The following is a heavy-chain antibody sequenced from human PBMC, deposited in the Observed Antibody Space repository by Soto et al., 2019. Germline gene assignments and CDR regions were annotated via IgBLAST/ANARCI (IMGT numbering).Heavy chain of an antibody. CDR2: VHHSGTT. CDR3: ARLLTPAFGRDYFDY. CDR1: GVSLSGRNCY. J-gene: IGHJ4*02. V-gene: IGHV4-39*01. D-gene: IGHD3-10*01. Sequence: QLQLQESRPGLAKPSATLSLTCTVSGVSLSGRNCYWGWVRQPPGKGLEAIGNVHHSGTTYCSLSLMSRVTISVDTSRDQISLRLSSVTAADTAVYFCARLLTPAFGRDYFDYGGQGSLVTVSS.